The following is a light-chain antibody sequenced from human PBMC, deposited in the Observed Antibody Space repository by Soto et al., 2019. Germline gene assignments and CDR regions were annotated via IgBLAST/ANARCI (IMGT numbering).Light chain of an antibody. CDR2: KAS. V-gene: IGKV1-5*03. CDR3: QQYNRYSWT. Sequence: DIQMTQSPSTLSASVGDRVTITCRASQSISSWLAWYQQKPGKAPKLLIYKASSLESGGPSRFSGSGSGTEFTRTISSLQPDDFATYYCQQYNRYSWTFGQGTKVEIK. J-gene: IGKJ1*01. CDR1: QSISSW.